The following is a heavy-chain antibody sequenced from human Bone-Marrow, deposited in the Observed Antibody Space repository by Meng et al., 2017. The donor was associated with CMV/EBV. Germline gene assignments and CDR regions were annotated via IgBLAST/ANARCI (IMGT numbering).Heavy chain of an antibody. V-gene: IGHV4-59*01. CDR3: ARDKGDFWSGYDFWFDP. CDR2: IYYSGST. Sequence: GSLRLSCTVSGGSISSYYWSWIRQPPGKGLEWIGYIYYSGSTNYNPSLKSRVTISVDTSKNQFSLKLSSVTAADTAVYYCARDKGDFWSGYDFWFDPWGQGTLVTVSS. CDR1: GGSISSYY. D-gene: IGHD3-3*01. J-gene: IGHJ5*02.